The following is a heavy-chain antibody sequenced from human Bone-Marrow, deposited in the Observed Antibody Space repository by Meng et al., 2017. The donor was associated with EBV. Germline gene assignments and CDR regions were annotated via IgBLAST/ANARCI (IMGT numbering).Heavy chain of an antibody. V-gene: IGHV1-3*01. CDR1: GYTFRSYA. CDR2: IDVGNANT. Sequence: QVQLGQSGAEVKKPGASVKVSCKASGYTFRSYAIHWVRQAPGQSLEWMGWIDVGNANTKYSQKFQDRVTITRETFASTVYMELSRLTSEDTAVYYCARRYYDVTGYYYFDFWGQGTLVTVPS. CDR3: ARRYYDVTGYYYFDF. J-gene: IGHJ4*02. D-gene: IGHD3-22*01.